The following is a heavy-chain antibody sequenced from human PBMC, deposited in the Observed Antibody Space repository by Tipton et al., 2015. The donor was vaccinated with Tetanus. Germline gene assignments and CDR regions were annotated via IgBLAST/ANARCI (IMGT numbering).Heavy chain of an antibody. J-gene: IGHJ3*01. CDR3: ARERGNRGNAFDL. CDR2: INQRGT. CDR1: GGSFSGSY. Sequence: TLSLTCAVYGGSFSGSYWSWVRQPPGKGLEWIGEINQRGTTYNPSLNRRATISVDSSATQLSLSLTSVTAADTAVYFCARERGNRGNAFDLWGQGTMVAVSS. D-gene: IGHD2/OR15-2a*01. V-gene: IGHV4-34*01.